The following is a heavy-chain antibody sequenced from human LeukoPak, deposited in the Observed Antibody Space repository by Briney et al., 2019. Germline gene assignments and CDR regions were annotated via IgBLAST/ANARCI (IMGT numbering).Heavy chain of an antibody. J-gene: IGHJ4*02. CDR3: ARAAFGYYDSSGTDY. Sequence: SETLSLTCTVSGGSISSGSCYWSWIRQPAGKGLEWIGRIYTSGSTNYNPSLKSRVTISVDTSKNQFSLKLSSVTAADTAVYYCARAAFGYYDSSGTDYWGQGTLVTVSS. CDR1: GGSISSGSCY. D-gene: IGHD3-22*01. V-gene: IGHV4-61*02. CDR2: IYTSGST.